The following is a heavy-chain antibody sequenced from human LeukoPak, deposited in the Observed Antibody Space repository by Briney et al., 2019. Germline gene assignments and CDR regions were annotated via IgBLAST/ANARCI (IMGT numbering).Heavy chain of an antibody. J-gene: IGHJ4*02. CDR3: ASALGRAYYFDY. CDR2: IYHSGST. Sequence: SETLSLTCTVSGYSISSDYYWGWIRQPPGKGLEWIGSIYHSGSTYYNPSLKSRVTISVDTSKNQFSLKLSSVTAADTAVYYCASALGRAYYFDYWGQGTLVTVSS. V-gene: IGHV4-38-2*02. CDR1: GYSISSDYY.